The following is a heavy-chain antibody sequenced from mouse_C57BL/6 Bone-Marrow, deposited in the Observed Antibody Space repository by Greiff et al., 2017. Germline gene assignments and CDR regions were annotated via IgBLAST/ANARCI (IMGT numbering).Heavy chain of an antibody. CDR3: AVDYYGPWFAY. Sequence: AQLKQSVAELVRPGASVKLSCTASGFNITNTYMHWVKQRPEQGLGWTGRIDPANGNTKYALKFQGKDTITADTSSNTAYRQLSSLTSEDSAIYYCAVDYYGPWFAYWGQESLVTVSA. J-gene: IGHJ3*01. D-gene: IGHD1-2*01. CDR2: IDPANGNT. V-gene: IGHV14-3*01. CDR1: GFNITNTY.